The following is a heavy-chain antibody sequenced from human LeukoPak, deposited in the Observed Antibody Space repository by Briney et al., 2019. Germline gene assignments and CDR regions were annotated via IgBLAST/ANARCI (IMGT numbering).Heavy chain of an antibody. CDR3: ARGPIAAAGRSWDY. V-gene: IGHV4-30-2*01. Sequence: SETLSLTCAVSGVSISSGGHSWSWIRQPSGKGLEWIGYIFHSGDTHYNPSLKSRVTISVDTSKNQVSLMLTSVTAADTAPYYCARGPIAAAGRSWDYWGQGILVTVSS. J-gene: IGHJ4*02. CDR2: IFHSGDT. CDR1: GVSISSGGHS. D-gene: IGHD6-13*01.